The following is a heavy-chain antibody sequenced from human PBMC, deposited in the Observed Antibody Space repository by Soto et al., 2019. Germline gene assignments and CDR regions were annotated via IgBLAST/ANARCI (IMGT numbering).Heavy chain of an antibody. CDR2: IYSGGST. J-gene: IGHJ3*02. D-gene: IGHD2-15*01. Sequence: GGSLRLSCAASGFTVSSNYMSWVRQAPGKGLEWVSVIYSGGSTYYAGSVKGRFTISRDNSKNTLYLQMNSLRAEDTAVYYCARERRVVAATPVEAFDIWGQGTMVTVSS. V-gene: IGHV3-53*01. CDR1: GFTVSSNY. CDR3: ARERRVVAATPVEAFDI.